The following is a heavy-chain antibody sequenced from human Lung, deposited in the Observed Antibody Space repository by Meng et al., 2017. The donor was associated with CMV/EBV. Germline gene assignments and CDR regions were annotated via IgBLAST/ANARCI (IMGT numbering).Heavy chain of an antibody. V-gene: IGHV4-4*02. CDR3: ASFPPPGKQWLVTDY. CDR2: IYHSGST. CDR1: GGSISSRNW. J-gene: IGHJ4*02. D-gene: IGHD6-19*01. Sequence: RGPGPGLVTLSGTLSPPSAVSGGSISSRNWLSWIRQPPGKGLEWNGEIYHSGSTHYNPSPKSRVTISGDKSKNQFSLKLSSVTAADTAVYYCASFPPPGKQWLVTDYWGQGTLVTVSS.